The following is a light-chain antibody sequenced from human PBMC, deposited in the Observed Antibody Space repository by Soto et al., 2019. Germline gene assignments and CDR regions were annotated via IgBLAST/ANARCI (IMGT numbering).Light chain of an antibody. CDR1: QIISSW. V-gene: IGKV1-5*01. CDR2: DVS. Sequence: DIQMTQSPSTLSASVGDRVTITCRASQIISSWLAWYLQKPGKAPKLLIYDVSTLESGVPSRFSGSGSGTEFTLTISSLQPDEFATYYFQQYNSYPYTFGQGTKLEIK. CDR3: QQYNSYPYT. J-gene: IGKJ2*01.